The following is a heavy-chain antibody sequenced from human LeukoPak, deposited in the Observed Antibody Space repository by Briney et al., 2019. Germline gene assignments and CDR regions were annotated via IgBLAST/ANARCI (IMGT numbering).Heavy chain of an antibody. D-gene: IGHD5-18*01. CDR3: ARDPASYSYGYFFDY. J-gene: IGHJ4*02. CDR2: ISYDGSSK. Sequence: GGSLRLSCLASGSTFSSYSMHWVRQAPGKGLEWVAVISYDGSSKYYADSVKGQFTISRDNSKNTLYLQMNSLRAEDTAVYYCARDPASYSYGYFFDYWGQGTLVTVSS. V-gene: IGHV3-30-3*01. CDR1: GSTFSSYS.